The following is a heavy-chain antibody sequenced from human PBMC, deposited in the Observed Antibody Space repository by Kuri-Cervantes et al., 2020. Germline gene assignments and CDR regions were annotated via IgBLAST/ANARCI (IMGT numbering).Heavy chain of an antibody. CDR3: ARVGPCSSTSCYSRFDY. D-gene: IGHD2-2*02. J-gene: IGHJ4*02. V-gene: IGHV4-59*01. CDR1: GGSISSYY. CDR2: IYYSGST. Sequence: SETLSLTCTVSGGSISSYYWSWIRQPPGKGLEWIGYIYYSGSTNYNHSLKSRVTISVDTSKNQFSLKLSSVTAADTAVYYCARVGPCSSTSCYSRFDYWGQGTLVTVSS.